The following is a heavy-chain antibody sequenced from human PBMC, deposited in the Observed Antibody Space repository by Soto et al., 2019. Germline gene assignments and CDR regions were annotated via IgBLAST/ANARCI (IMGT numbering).Heavy chain of an antibody. CDR1: GFTFSSYA. J-gene: IGHJ4*02. V-gene: IGHV3-23*01. CDR2: ISGSGGST. Sequence: GGSLRLSCAASGFTFSSYATSWVRQAPGKGLEWVSAISGSGGSTYYADSVKGRFTISRDNSKNTLYLQMNSLRAEDTAVYYCAKGGDGYTYEFDYWGQGTLVTVSS. D-gene: IGHD5-18*01. CDR3: AKGGDGYTYEFDY.